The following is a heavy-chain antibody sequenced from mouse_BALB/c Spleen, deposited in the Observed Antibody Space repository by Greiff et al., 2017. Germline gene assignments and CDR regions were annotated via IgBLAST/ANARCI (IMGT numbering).Heavy chain of an antibody. Sequence: QVQLKESGPGLVAPSQSLSITCTVSGFSLTSYGVHWVRQPPGKSLEWLGVIWAGGSTNYNSALMSRLSISKDNSKSQVFLKMNSLQTDDTAMYYCARDGGGVAYWGQGTLVTVSA. CDR1: GFSLTSYG. CDR3: ARDGGGVAY. CDR2: IWAGGST. D-gene: IGHD1-1*02. V-gene: IGHV2-9*02. J-gene: IGHJ3*01.